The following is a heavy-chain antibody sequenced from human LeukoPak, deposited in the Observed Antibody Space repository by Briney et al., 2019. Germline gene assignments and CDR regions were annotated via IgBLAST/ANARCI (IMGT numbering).Heavy chain of an antibody. V-gene: IGHV3-73*01. D-gene: IGHD2-2*01. J-gene: IGHJ4*02. Sequence: GGSLKLSCAASGFTFRGSAIHWVRQASGKGLEWVGRIRDKANSYATAYIASVKGRFTISSDDSKNTAYLQMSSLKTEDTAVYYCTRWDCTTTGCYPFDYWGQGTLVTVSS. CDR3: TRWDCTTTGCYPFDY. CDR2: IRDKANSYAT. CDR1: GFTFRGSA.